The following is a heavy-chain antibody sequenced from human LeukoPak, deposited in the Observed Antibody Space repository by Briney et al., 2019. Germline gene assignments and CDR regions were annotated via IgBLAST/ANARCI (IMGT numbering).Heavy chain of an antibody. J-gene: IGHJ4*02. CDR1: GGSLSSGSYY. D-gene: IGHD3-22*01. V-gene: IGHV4-61*02. CDR3: ARERWYYDDSSGYYDY. CDR2: IYTSGST. Sequence: PSETLSLTCTVSGGSLSSGSYYWSWIRQPAGKGLEWIGRIYTSGSTNYNPSLKSRVTISVDTSKNQFSLKVNSVTAADTAVYYCARERWYYDDSSGYYDYWGQGTLVTVSS.